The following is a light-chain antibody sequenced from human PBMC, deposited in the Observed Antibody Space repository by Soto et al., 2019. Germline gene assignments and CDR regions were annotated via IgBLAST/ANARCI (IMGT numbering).Light chain of an antibody. CDR1: RSLSSSY. CDR3: QQQGT. V-gene: IGKV3-20*01. J-gene: IGKJ2*01. CDR2: AAS. Sequence: EIVLTQSPGTLSLSPGERATLSCRASRSLSSSYVVWYHQKPGQAPRLLIYAASRRATGIPDRFSGSGSATEYTRTISRLEPEDFAVYYCQQQGTFGQGTKLEIK.